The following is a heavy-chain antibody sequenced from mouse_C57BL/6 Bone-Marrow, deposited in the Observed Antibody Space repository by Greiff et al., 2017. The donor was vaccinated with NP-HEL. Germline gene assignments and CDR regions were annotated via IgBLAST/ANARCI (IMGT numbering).Heavy chain of an antibody. V-gene: IGHV3-8*01. D-gene: IGHD2-2*01. CDR3: ARSPLWLRRNYYAMDY. Sequence: EVKLVESGPGLAKPSQTLSLTCSVTGYSITSDHWNWIRKFPGNKLEYMGYISYSGSTYYNPSLKSRISITRDTSKNQYYLQLNSVTTEDTATYYCARSPLWLRRNYYAMDYWGQGTSVTVSS. CDR1: GYSITSDH. CDR2: ISYSGST. J-gene: IGHJ4*01.